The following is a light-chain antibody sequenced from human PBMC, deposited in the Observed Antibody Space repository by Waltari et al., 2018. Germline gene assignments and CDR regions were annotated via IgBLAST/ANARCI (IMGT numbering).Light chain of an antibody. CDR3: SSWDDSVIGPV. V-gene: IGLV1-44*01. J-gene: IGLJ2*01. CDR1: SSNIGSKT. CDR2: SNN. Sequence: QSVLTQPPSASGTTGQRVTISCYGSSSNIGSKTVNWYQQLPGTDPKLLIFSNNHRPSWSPDLFSGSKSGTSASLAISWLLSEDEADYYCSSWDDSVIGPVFGGGTNLTVL.